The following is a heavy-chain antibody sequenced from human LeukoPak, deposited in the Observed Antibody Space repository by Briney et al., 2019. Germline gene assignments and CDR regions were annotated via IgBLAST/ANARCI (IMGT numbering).Heavy chain of an antibody. D-gene: IGHD3-3*01. Sequence: ASVKVSCKASGYTFIGYYMHGVRQAPGQGLEWMGWINPNSGGTNYAQKFQGRDTMTRDTSISTAYMELSRLRSDDTAVYYCARDSDSSYYDFWSGYYHGMDVWGQGTTVTVSS. CDR2: INPNSGGT. J-gene: IGHJ6*02. V-gene: IGHV1-2*02. CDR3: ARDSDSSYYDFWSGYYHGMDV. CDR1: GYTFIGYY.